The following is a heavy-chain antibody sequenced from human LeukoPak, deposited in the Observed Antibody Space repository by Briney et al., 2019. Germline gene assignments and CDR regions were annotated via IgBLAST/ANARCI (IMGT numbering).Heavy chain of an antibody. CDR1: AGCISSYY. J-gene: IGHJ6*02. V-gene: IGHV4-59*01. CDR3: ARDKIVVVPAASYYYGMDV. CDR2: IDYRGSS. D-gene: IGHD2-2*01. Sequence: LETLSLTSPVSAGCISSYYWSWIRRPPGKGLEWIGYIDYRGSSNYNPSLKIRVTISVDTSKNQFSLKLSSVTAADTAVYYCARDKIVVVPAASYYYGMDVWGQGTTVTVSS.